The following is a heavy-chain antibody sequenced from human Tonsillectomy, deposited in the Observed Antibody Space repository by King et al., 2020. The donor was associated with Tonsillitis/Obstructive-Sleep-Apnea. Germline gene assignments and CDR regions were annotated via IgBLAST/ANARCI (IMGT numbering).Heavy chain of an antibody. Sequence: QLVQSGAEVKKPGSSVKVSCKASGGTFSSYAISWVRQAPGQGLEWMGGIIPIFGTANYAQKFQGRVTITADESTSTAYMELSSLRSEDTAVYYCARDAGIVVVPAAIPEAFDIWGQGTMVTVSS. J-gene: IGHJ3*02. CDR3: ARDAGIVVVPAAIPEAFDI. CDR1: GGTFSSYA. V-gene: IGHV1-69*12. D-gene: IGHD2-2*02. CDR2: IIPIFGTA.